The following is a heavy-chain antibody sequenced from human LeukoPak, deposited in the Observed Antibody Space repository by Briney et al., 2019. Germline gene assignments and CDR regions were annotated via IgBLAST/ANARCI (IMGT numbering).Heavy chain of an antibody. V-gene: IGHV5-10-1*01. CDR3: AKHYGDYVGFFDY. CDR2: IDPSDSYT. Sequence: GESLRISCKGSGYSFTNYWISWVRQVSGKGLEWMGTIDPSDSYTNYRPSFQGHVTISADKSISTAYLQWSSLKASDTAMYYCAKHYGDYVGFFDYWGQGTLVTVSS. CDR1: GYSFTNYW. D-gene: IGHD4-17*01. J-gene: IGHJ4*02.